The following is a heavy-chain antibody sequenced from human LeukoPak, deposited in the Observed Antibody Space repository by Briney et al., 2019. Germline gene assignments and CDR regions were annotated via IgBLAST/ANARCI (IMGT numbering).Heavy chain of an antibody. CDR1: GFTFSSYA. J-gene: IGHJ3*02. D-gene: IGHD3-22*01. CDR2: ISGSGGST. CDR3: AKDRHSSGYYDDAFDI. Sequence: PGGSLRLSCAASGFTFSSYAMSWVRQAPGKGLEWVSAISGSGGSTYYADSVKGRFTISRDNSKNTLYLQMNSLRAEDTAVYYCAKDRHSSGYYDDAFDIWGQGTMVTVSS. V-gene: IGHV3-23*01.